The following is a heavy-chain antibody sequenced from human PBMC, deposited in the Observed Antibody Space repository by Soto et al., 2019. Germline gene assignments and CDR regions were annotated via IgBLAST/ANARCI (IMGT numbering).Heavy chain of an antibody. J-gene: IGHJ4*02. Sequence: QVQLQQWGAGLLKPSETLSLTCAVYGGSFRGYYWSWIRQPPGRGLEWIGEINHSGSTNYNPSLKSRVTISVDTSKNQFSLKLSSVTAAGTAVYYCASTVYGSSSSGDYWGQGTLVTVSS. CDR2: INHSGST. D-gene: IGHD6-13*01. CDR3: ASTVYGSSSSGDY. V-gene: IGHV4-34*01. CDR1: GGSFRGYY.